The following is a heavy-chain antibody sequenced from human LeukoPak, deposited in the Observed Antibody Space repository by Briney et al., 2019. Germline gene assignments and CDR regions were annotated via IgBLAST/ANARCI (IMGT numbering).Heavy chain of an antibody. CDR3: ARFVRVRGVIILRRAFDI. V-gene: IGHV4-4*02. Sequence: PSETLSLTCAVSGGSISSSNWWSWVRQPPGEGLEWIGEIYHSGSTNYNPSLKSRVTISVDKSKNQFSLKLSSVTAADTAVYYCARFVRVRGVIILRRAFDIWGQGTMVTVSS. J-gene: IGHJ3*02. D-gene: IGHD3-10*01. CDR1: GGSISSSNW. CDR2: IYHSGST.